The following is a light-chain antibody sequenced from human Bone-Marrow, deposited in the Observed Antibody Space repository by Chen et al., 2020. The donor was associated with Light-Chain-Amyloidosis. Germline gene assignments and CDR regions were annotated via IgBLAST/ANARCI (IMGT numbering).Light chain of an antibody. CDR2: NVS. V-gene: IGLV2-11*01. CDR1: IDDVGGYDY. Sequence: QSALTQPLSVSGSPGPSVTISCTGTIDDVGGYDYVSWYQQHPGKAPKLMISNVSERPSGVPDRFSGSKSGNTASLTISGLQAEDEADYYCCSYAGSYSYVFGIGTKVTVL. CDR3: CSYAGSYSYV. J-gene: IGLJ1*01.